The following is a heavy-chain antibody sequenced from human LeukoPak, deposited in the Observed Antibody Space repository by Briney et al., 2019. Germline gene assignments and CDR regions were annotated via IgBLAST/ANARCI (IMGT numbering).Heavy chain of an antibody. CDR2: IYPGDSDT. D-gene: IGHD6-13*01. Sequence: GESLQISCKGSGYSFTSYWIGWVRQMPGKGLEWMGIIYPGDSDTRYSPSFQGQVTISADKSISTAYLQWSSLKASDTAMYYCARLAAAVGYYYYMDVWGKGTTVTISS. CDR3: ARLAAAVGYYYYMDV. V-gene: IGHV5-51*01. CDR1: GYSFTSYW. J-gene: IGHJ6*03.